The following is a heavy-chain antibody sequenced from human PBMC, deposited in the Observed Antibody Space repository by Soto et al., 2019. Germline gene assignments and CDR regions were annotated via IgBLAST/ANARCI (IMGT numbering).Heavy chain of an antibody. D-gene: IGHD6-6*01. CDR2: INHSGST. J-gene: IGHJ1*01. CDR3: ARGSRRHYSRSSGYFQH. Sequence: QVQLQQWGAGLLKPSETLSLTCAVYGGSFSGYYWSWIRQPPGKGLEWIGEINHSGSTNYNPSLMSRVTTSVDTAKDQFCVKLSSVTAADTAVYYWARGSRRHYSRSSGYFQHWGQGTLVTVSS. CDR1: GGSFSGYY. V-gene: IGHV4-34*01.